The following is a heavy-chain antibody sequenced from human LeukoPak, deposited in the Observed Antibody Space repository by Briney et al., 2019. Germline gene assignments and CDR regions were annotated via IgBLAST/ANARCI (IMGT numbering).Heavy chain of an antibody. V-gene: IGHV4-34*01. CDR3: ARGRWHCYGSGSYGKSWFDP. CDR2: INHSGST. CDR1: GGSFSGYY. J-gene: IGHJ5*02. D-gene: IGHD3-10*01. Sequence: SETLSLTCAVYGGSFSGYYWSWIRQPPGKGLEWIGEINHSGSTNYNPSLKSRVTISVDTSKNQFSLKLSSVTAADTAVYYCARGRWHCYGSGSYGKSWFDPWGQGTLVTVSS.